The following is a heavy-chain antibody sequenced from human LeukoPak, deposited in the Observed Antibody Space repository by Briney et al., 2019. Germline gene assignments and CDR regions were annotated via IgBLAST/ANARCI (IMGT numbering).Heavy chain of an antibody. V-gene: IGHV1-8*01. CDR2: MNPNSGNT. CDR1: GYTFTSYD. CDR3: ARGGDFWSGYGYNWFDP. J-gene: IGHJ5*02. D-gene: IGHD3-3*01. Sequence: ALVKVSCKASGYTFTSYDINWVRQATGQGLEWMGWMNPNSGNTGYAQKFQGRVTMTRNTSISTAYMELSSLRSEDTAVYYCARGGDFWSGYGYNWFDPWGQGTLVTVSS.